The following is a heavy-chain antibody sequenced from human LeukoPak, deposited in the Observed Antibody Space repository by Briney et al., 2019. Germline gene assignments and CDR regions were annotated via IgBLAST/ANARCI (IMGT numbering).Heavy chain of an antibody. CDR3: ARGRYSSGWANYY. D-gene: IGHD6-19*01. Sequence: ASVKVSCKASGGTFSSYAISWVRQAPGQGLEWMGGIIPIFGTANYAQKFQGRVTMTRNTSISTAYMELSSLRSEDTAVYYCARGRYSSGWANYYWGQGTLVTVSS. CDR1: GGTFSSYA. J-gene: IGHJ4*02. CDR2: IIPIFGTA. V-gene: IGHV1-69*05.